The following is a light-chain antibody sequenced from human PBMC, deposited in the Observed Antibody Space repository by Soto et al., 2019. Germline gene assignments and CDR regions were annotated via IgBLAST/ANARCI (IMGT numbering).Light chain of an antibody. CDR3: SSYTTTSNWV. V-gene: IGLV2-14*01. CDR1: SSDVGGYNY. J-gene: IGLJ3*02. Sequence: QSALTQPASVSGSPGQSITLSCTGTSSDVGGYNYVSWYQQHPGKAPKLMIYDVSDRPSGVSNRFSGSKSGNTASLTISGLQAEDEADYYCSSYTTTSNWVFGGGTQLTVL. CDR2: DVS.